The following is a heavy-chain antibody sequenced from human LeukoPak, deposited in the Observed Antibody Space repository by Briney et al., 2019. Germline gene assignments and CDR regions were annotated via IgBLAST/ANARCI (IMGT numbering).Heavy chain of an antibody. CDR3: ARGGVRLVGLDYFDS. D-gene: IGHD3-10*02. J-gene: IGHJ4*02. CDR1: GFTFRSYA. Sequence: VQPGGSLILSCAASGFTFRSYAMSWVRQAPGKGLEWVSGISVSGGSTYYADSVKGRFTISRDNPKNTLYLQMNSLRAEDTAVYYCARGGVRLVGLDYFDSWGQGTLVTVSS. V-gene: IGHV3-23*01. CDR2: ISVSGGST.